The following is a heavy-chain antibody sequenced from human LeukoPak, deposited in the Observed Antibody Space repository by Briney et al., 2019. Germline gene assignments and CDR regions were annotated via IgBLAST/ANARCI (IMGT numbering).Heavy chain of an antibody. CDR1: AFTFTNYD. CDR3: AKDLYGSGTNGYFDY. J-gene: IGHJ4*02. CDR2: ISTTGDRT. V-gene: IGHV3-23*01. D-gene: IGHD3-10*01. Sequence: PGGSLRLSCAASAFTFTNYDMSWVRQAPGEGLEWVSSISTTGDRTYYADSVKGRFTISRDNAKNTLYLQMNSLRAEDTAVYYCAKDLYGSGTNGYFDYWGQGTLVIVSS.